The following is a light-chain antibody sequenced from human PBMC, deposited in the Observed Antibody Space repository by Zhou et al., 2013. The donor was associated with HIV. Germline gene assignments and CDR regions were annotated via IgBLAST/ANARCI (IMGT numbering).Light chain of an antibody. CDR3: QQYNSYSYT. J-gene: IGKJ2*01. Sequence: DIQMTQSPSSLSASVGDRVIITCRASQGISNYLAWYQQKPGKVPQLLIYAASTLQSGVPSRFSGSGSGTDFTLTISRLQPDDLATYYCQQYNSYSYTFGQGTKLEIK. CDR2: AAS. CDR1: QGISNY. V-gene: IGKV1-27*01.